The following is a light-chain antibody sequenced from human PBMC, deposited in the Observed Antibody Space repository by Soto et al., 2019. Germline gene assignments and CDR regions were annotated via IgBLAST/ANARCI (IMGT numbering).Light chain of an antibody. CDR2: AAS. Sequence: DIQMTQSPSSLSASVGDRVTITCRASQSISSYLNWYQQRPGKAPKLLIYAASSLQSGVPSRFSGSGSGTDFTLNISSLQPEDFATYYCQQSYSTPQTFGQGTQVEIK. CDR3: QQSYSTPQT. J-gene: IGKJ1*01. V-gene: IGKV1-39*01. CDR1: QSISSY.